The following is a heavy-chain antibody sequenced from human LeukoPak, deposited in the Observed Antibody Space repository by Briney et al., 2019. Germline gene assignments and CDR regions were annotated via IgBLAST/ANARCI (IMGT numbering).Heavy chain of an antibody. D-gene: IGHD4-23*01. CDR1: VASITNYF. CDR3: TRDWVDGGILRYWFDP. V-gene: IGHV4-4*07. J-gene: IGHJ5*02. CDR2: IYGSGST. Sequence: PSETLSLTCTVSVASITNYFWSWVRQPAGKGLEWIGRIYGSGSTNYNPSLQSRVTVSGDTYKNQFSLRLTSVTAADTAIYYCTRDWVDGGILRYWFDPWGPGILVTVSS.